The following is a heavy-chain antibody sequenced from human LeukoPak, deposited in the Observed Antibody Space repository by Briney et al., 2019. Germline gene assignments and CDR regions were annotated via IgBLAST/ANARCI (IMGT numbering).Heavy chain of an antibody. CDR2: MNPNSGNT. D-gene: IGHD5-18*01. CDR1: GYTFTSYD. CDR3: AWCGYGYGYYYGMDV. V-gene: IGHV1-8*01. J-gene: IGHJ6*02. Sequence: GASVKVSCKASGYTFTSYDINWVRQATGQGIEWMGWMNPNSGNTGYAQKFQGRVTMTRNTPISTAYTELSSLRSEDTAVYYCAWCGYGYGYYYGMDVWGQGTTVTVSS.